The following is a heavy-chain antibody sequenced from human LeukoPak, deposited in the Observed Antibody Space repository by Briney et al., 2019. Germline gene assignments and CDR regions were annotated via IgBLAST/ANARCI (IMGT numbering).Heavy chain of an antibody. Sequence: SETLSLTCAVYGGSFSGYYWSWIRQPPGKGLEWIGEINHSGSTNYNPSLKSRVTISVDTSENQFSLKLSSVTAADTAVYYCARNDYGSGRPFDYWGQGTLVTVSS. CDR2: INHSGST. CDR1: GGSFSGYY. J-gene: IGHJ4*02. D-gene: IGHD3-10*01. CDR3: ARNDYGSGRPFDY. V-gene: IGHV4-34*01.